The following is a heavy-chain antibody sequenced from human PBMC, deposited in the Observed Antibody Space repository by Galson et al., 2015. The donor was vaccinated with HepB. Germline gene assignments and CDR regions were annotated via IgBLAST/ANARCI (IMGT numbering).Heavy chain of an antibody. D-gene: IGHD1-1*01. CDR1: GGTFSRYA. J-gene: IGHJ6*03. Sequence: SVKVSCKAPGGTFSRYAISWVRQAPGQGLEWMGLIIPIVGSSTYAQKFQGRVTITADESTSTAYMEMSSLRPDDTAVYYCARGFQLPTMHFMDGWGEGTTVTVSS. CDR3: ARGFQLPTMHFMDG. CDR2: IIPIVGSS. V-gene: IGHV1-69*13.